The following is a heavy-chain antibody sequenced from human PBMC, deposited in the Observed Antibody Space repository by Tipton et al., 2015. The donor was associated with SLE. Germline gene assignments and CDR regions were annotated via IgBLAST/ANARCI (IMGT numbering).Heavy chain of an antibody. V-gene: IGHV4-61*01. CDR2: IDYSGST. CDR3: ASGYCSSTSCYTPITM. J-gene: IGHJ4*02. Sequence: TLSLTCTVSGGSVSSGSYYWSWIRQPPGKGLEWIGYIDYSGSTNYNPSLKSRVTISVDTSKNQFSLKLSSVTAADTAVYYCASGYCSSTSCYTPITMWGQGTLVTVSS. D-gene: IGHD2-2*02. CDR1: GGSVSSGSYY.